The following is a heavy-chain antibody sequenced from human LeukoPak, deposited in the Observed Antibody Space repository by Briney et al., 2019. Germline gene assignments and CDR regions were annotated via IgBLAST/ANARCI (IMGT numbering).Heavy chain of an antibody. CDR1: GGTFSSYA. Sequence: ASVKVSCKASGGTFSSYAISWVRQAPGQGLEWMGGIIPIFGTANYAQKFQGRVTITADESTSTAYMELSSLRSEDTAVYYCARENRIDYGDYYFDYWGQGSLVAVSS. D-gene: IGHD4-17*01. J-gene: IGHJ4*02. CDR2: IIPIFGTA. CDR3: ARENRIDYGDYYFDY. V-gene: IGHV1-69*13.